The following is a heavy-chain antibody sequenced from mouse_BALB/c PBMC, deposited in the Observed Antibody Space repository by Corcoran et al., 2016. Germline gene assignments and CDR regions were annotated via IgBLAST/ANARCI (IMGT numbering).Heavy chain of an antibody. V-gene: IGHV14-3*02. CDR1: GFNIKDTY. CDR3: AIWDWYFVV. CDR2: IDTANGNT. J-gene: IGHJ1*01. Sequence: EVQLQQSGAELVKPGASVKLSCTASGFNIKDTYMHWVKQRPEQGLEWIGRIDTANGNTKYDPQFQGKATITADTSYNTAYRQLSSLKSEDNSVYYCAIWDWYFVVWGAGTTVTVSS.